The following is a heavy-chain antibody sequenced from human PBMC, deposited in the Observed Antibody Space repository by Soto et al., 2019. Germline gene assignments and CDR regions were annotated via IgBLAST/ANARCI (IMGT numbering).Heavy chain of an antibody. CDR2: IYYSGST. CDR1: GGSISSGGYY. Sequence: NPSETLSLTCTVSGGSISSGGYYWSWIRQHPGKGLEWIGYIYYSGSTYYKPSLKSRVTISVDTSKNQFSLKLSSVTAADTAVYYCARERYDFWSGYYNYYFDYWGQGTLVTVSS. D-gene: IGHD3-3*01. J-gene: IGHJ4*02. V-gene: IGHV4-31*03. CDR3: ARERYDFWSGYYNYYFDY.